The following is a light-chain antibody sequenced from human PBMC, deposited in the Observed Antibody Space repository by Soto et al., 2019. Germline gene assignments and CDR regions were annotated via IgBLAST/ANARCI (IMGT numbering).Light chain of an antibody. J-gene: IGKJ4*01. V-gene: IGKV3-20*01. CDR3: LQYGISPLT. CDR1: QSVSSSY. CDR2: GAS. Sequence: EIVLTQSPGTLSLSPGERATLSCRASQSVSSSYLAWYQQKPGQAPRLLIYGASRRATGIPDRFSGSRSGTDFTLSITSLEPEDFAVYSCLQYGISPLTFGGGTKVEIK.